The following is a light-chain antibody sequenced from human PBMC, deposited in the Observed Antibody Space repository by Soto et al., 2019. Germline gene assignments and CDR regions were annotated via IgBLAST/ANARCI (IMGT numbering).Light chain of an antibody. Sequence: DVRMTQSPSSLSASFGDRVTIPXRASQTVSIWFAWYQQQPGXAPKXXXYEXSTLKSGVPSRLSGSGSGTEFTLTISSLQPDDFATYYCQHYKSDSEAFGQGTKVDIK. CDR1: QTVSIW. J-gene: IGKJ1*01. V-gene: IGKV1-5*03. CDR2: EXS. CDR3: QHYKSDSEA.